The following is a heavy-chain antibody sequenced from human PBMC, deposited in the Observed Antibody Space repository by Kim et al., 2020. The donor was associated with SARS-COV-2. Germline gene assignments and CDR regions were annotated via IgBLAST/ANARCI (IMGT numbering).Heavy chain of an antibody. J-gene: IGHJ4*02. CDR1: GGTFSSYA. Sequence: SVKVSCKASGGTFSSYAISWVRQAPGQGLEWMGGIIPIFGTANYAQKFQGRVTITADESTSTAYMELSSLRSEDTAVYYCARPKAIDDYIWGSYRYPFDYWGQGTLVTVSS. CDR2: IIPIFGTA. D-gene: IGHD3-16*02. V-gene: IGHV1-69*13. CDR3: ARPKAIDDYIWGSYRYPFDY.